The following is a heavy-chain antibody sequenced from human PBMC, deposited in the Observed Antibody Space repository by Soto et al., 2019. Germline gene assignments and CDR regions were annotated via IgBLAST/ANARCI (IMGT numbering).Heavy chain of an antibody. CDR3: VPGTTGTRGEDS. V-gene: IGHV3-23*01. D-gene: IGHD3-16*01. J-gene: IGHJ4*02. Sequence: PGGSRRLSCAASGITLSEHGMTGGGQAPGKGLGWVSTVSEYGDCTDYADSVRGRFTISRDKSKNTLYLQLNNLRVEDTAVYYGVPGTTGTRGEDSWGPGVVVAVSS. CDR2: VSEYGDCT. CDR1: GITLSEHG.